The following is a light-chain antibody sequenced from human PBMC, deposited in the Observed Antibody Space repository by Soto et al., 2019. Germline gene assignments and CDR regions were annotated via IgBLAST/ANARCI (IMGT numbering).Light chain of an antibody. V-gene: IGKV3D-20*02. Sequence: VLAQSPGTLSLSPGERATLACRASQSVSSNFLAWYQHKVGQAPRLLMYGASISAAGTPDRFSGSGSGTDFTLTISRVEPEDFAVYYCQQRSNWPLTFGGGTKVEIK. J-gene: IGKJ4*01. CDR1: QSVSSNF. CDR2: GAS. CDR3: QQRSNWPLT.